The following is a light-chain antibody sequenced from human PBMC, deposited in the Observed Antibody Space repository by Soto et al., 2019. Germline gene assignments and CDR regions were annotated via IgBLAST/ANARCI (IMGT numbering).Light chain of an antibody. J-gene: IGKJ4*01. Sequence: EIVMTQSPATLSVSPGERATLSCRASQSVSGNLAWYQQKPGQAPRLLIYGASTRATGIPARFSGSGSGTEFTLTISSLQSEYFAVYYCQQYNAWVTFGGGTKVEIK. CDR1: QSVSGN. V-gene: IGKV3D-15*01. CDR3: QQYNAWVT. CDR2: GAS.